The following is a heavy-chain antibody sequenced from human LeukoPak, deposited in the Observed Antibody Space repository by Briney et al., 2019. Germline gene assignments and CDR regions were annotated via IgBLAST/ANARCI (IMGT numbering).Heavy chain of an antibody. CDR3: ARYGRSIAAAGNGYFDY. J-gene: IGHJ4*02. Sequence: GGSLRLSCAASGFSFRNYALHWVRQAPPKGLAGVAVISYDGSNKYYADSVKGRFTISRDNSKNTLYLQMNSLRAEDTAVYYCARYGRSIAAAGNGYFDYWGQGTMVTVSS. CDR1: GFSFRNYA. D-gene: IGHD6-6*01. V-gene: IGHV3-30*04. CDR2: ISYDGSNK.